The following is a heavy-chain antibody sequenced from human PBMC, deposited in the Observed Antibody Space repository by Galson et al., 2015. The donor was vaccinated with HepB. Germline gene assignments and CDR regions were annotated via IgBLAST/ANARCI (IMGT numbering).Heavy chain of an antibody. CDR1: AFTFGTYV. D-gene: IGHD3-10*01. J-gene: IGHJ5*02. CDR2: VSNDGSKS. CDR3: ARGETYYNSGTFAPFDP. V-gene: IGHV3-30-3*01. Sequence: SLRLSCADSAFTFGTYVMHWVRQAPGKGLEWVAVVSNDGSKSSYADSVKGRFSISRDNSKNSLSLQMNSLRVEDTAVYFCARGETYYNSGTFAPFDPWGQGTLVTVSS.